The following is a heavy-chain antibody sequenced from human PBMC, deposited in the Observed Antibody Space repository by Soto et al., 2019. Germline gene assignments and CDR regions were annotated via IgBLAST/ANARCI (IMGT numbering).Heavy chain of an antibody. J-gene: IGHJ4*02. Sequence: PGGSLRLSCAASGFTFSSYAMHWVRQAPGKGLEWVAVISYDGSNKYYADSVKGRFTISRDNSKSTLYLQMNSLRAEDTAVYYCARDSRYYDSSGYVFGYWGQGTLVTVSS. V-gene: IGHV3-30-3*01. CDR2: ISYDGSNK. CDR3: ARDSRYYDSSGYVFGY. CDR1: GFTFSSYA. D-gene: IGHD3-22*01.